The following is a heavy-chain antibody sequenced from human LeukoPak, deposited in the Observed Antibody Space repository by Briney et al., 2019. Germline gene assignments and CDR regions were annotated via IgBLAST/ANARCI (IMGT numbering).Heavy chain of an antibody. J-gene: IGHJ6*02. CDR3: ARESYYYASGSRSYYSGMDV. CDR1: GFTFSSYW. V-gene: IGHV3-7*01. Sequence: GGSLRLSCAASGFTFSSYWLSWVRQAPGKGLEWVANIKQDGSEKYYVGSVKGRFTIFRDNAKNSLYLQMNSLRAEDTAVYYCARESYYYASGSRSYYSGMDVWGQGTTVTVSS. D-gene: IGHD3-10*01. CDR2: IKQDGSEK.